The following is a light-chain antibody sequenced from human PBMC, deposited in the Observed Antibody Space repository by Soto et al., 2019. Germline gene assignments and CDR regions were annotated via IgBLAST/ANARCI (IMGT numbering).Light chain of an antibody. CDR1: VGL. CDR2: YDT. V-gene: IGLV2-23*01. Sequence: QSVLTQPASVSGSPGQSITISCTGTVGLVSWYQQHPGKVPKLIIYYDTKRPSGVSSRFSGSKSGNTASLTISGLQTEDEADYYCCLYVGGRTYVFGTGTKVNVL. J-gene: IGLJ1*01. CDR3: CLYVGGRTYV.